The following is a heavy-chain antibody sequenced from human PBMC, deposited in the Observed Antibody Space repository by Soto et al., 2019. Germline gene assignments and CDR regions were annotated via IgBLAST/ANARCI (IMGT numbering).Heavy chain of an antibody. D-gene: IGHD6-13*01. CDR1: GFTFSSYY. J-gene: IGHJ4*02. Sequence: EVPLVESGGGLVQPGGSLRLSCAASGFTFSSYYMHWVRQAPGKGLVWVSRINSAGSRTAYADSVKGRFTISRDNAKNTLYLQMNNLRAEDTAVYYCAASIAAGGGGWGQGTLVTVSS. CDR3: AASIAAGGGG. V-gene: IGHV3-74*01. CDR2: INSAGSRT.